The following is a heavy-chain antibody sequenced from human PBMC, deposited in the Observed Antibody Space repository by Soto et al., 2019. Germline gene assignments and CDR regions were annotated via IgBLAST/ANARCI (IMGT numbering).Heavy chain of an antibody. V-gene: IGHV1-46*03. CDR2: INPSGGSA. Sequence: LVKVSCKASGYSFTSYYMRWVRQDTGQGLEWMGIINPSGGSASYAQKFQGRVTMTRDTSTSTVYMELSSLRSEDTAVYYCAITAVGYCSSTSCYSLGYWGQGTLVTVSS. J-gene: IGHJ4*02. CDR1: GYSFTSYY. D-gene: IGHD2-2*02. CDR3: AITAVGYCSSTSCYSLGY.